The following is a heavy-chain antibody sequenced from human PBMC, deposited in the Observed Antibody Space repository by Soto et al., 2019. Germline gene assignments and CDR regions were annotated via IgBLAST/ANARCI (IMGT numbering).Heavy chain of an antibody. CDR1: GFTFSSFW. Sequence: GGSLRLSCAASGFTFSSFWMNWVRQAPGKGLEWVANIEQDSTRSSYLDSVKGRFTISRDNAKNSLYLQMNSLRAEDTAVYYCARELSWSGKDYWGQGTLVTVSS. CDR2: IEQDSTRS. D-gene: IGHD3-10*01. J-gene: IGHJ4*02. V-gene: IGHV3-7*01. CDR3: ARELSWSGKDY.